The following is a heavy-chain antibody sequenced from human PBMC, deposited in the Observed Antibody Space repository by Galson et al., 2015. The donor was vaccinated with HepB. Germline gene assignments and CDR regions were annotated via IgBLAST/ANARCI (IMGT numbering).Heavy chain of an antibody. CDR3: ARDLQDDSSGRKPYYYYGMDV. V-gene: IGHV3-74*01. CDR1: GFTFSSYW. Sequence: SLRLSCAASGFTFSSYWMHWVRQAPGKGLVWVSRINSDGSSTSYADSVKGRFTISRDNAKNTLYLQMNSLRAEDTAVYYCARDLQDDSSGRKPYYYYGMDVWGQGTTVTVSS. J-gene: IGHJ6*02. D-gene: IGHD3-22*01. CDR2: INSDGSST.